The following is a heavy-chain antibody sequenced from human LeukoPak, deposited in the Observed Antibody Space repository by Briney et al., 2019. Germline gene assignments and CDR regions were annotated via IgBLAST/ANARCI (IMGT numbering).Heavy chain of an antibody. J-gene: IGHJ6*03. Sequence: GGSLRLSCAASGFTVSSNCMSWVRQAPGKGLEWVSVIYSGGSTYYADSVKGRFTISRDNSKNTLYLQMNSLRAEDTAVYYCAKASIAVAGTSDYYYYYMDVWGKGTTVTVSS. CDR1: GFTVSSNC. V-gene: IGHV3-53*01. D-gene: IGHD6-19*01. CDR3: AKASIAVAGTSDYYYYYMDV. CDR2: IYSGGST.